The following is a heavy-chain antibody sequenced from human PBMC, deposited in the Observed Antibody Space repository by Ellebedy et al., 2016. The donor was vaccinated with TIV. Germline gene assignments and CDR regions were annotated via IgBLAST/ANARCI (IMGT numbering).Heavy chain of an antibody. Sequence: GSLRPSXAVSGGSFSDYYWNWIRQPPGKGLEWIGEINPGGSTTYKPSLKSRVTISMDTSKNQVSLRLNSVTASDTAVYFCARGGHLTGPTLDVWGQGTLVTVSS. CDR3: ARGGHLTGPTLDV. CDR2: INPGGST. V-gene: IGHV4-34*01. J-gene: IGHJ4*02. CDR1: GGSFSDYY. D-gene: IGHD1-20*01.